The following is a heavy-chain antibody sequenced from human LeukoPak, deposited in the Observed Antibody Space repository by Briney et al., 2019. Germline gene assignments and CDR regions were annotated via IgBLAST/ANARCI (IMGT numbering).Heavy chain of an antibody. J-gene: IGHJ4*02. D-gene: IGHD6-19*01. CDR3: ARGSSGSYDY. CDR2: IKQDGSEK. V-gene: IGHV3-7*03. Sequence: GGSLRLSCAASGFTFSTYWMTWVRQAPGRGLEWVANIKQDGSEKYYVDSVKGRFTISRDNAKNSLYLQMNSLRVEDTAVYYCARGSSGSYDYWGQGTLVTVSS. CDR1: GFTFSTYW.